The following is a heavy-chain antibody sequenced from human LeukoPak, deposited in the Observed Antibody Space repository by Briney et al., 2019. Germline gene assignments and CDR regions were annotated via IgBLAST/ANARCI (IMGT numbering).Heavy chain of an antibody. D-gene: IGHD2-15*01. CDR2: IHSSGTT. V-gene: IGHV4-39*02. CDR1: GASISNSHYY. Sequence: SETLSLTCTVSGASISNSHYYWGWIRQSPGKGLEWIGSIHSSGTTYYSPSLKNRLTISVDTSKNHFSLRLSSVTAADTAVYYCARDPGSHNFDYWGQGTLVAVSS. CDR3: ARDPGSHNFDY. J-gene: IGHJ4*02.